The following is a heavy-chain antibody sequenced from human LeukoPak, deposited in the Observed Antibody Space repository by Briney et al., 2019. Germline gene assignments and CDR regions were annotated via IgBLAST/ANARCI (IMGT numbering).Heavy chain of an antibody. J-gene: IGHJ6*03. Sequence: GGSLRLSCAASGFTFSSYAMSWVRQAPGKGLEWVSAISGSGDSTYYADSVKGRFTISRDNSKNTLYLQMNSLRVEDTAVYHRAKGSSGYDWGYYYMDVWGKGTTVTVSS. CDR1: GFTFSSYA. CDR2: ISGSGDST. D-gene: IGHD5-12*01. CDR3: AKGSSGYDWGYYYMDV. V-gene: IGHV3-23*01.